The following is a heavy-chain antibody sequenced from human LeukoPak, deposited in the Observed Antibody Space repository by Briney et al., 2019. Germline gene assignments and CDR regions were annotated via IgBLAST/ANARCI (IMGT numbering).Heavy chain of an antibody. Sequence: PGGSLRLSCAASGFTFSTYSMNWVRQAPGKGLEWISYISSFSGTIDYGDSVKGRFTISRDNSKNGLHLQMNSLRPEDTAIYYCAREGFTSAWLYYYYYMDVWGKGTTVTVSS. D-gene: IGHD6-25*01. CDR2: ISSFSGTI. CDR1: GFTFSTYS. CDR3: AREGFTSAWLYYYYYMDV. J-gene: IGHJ6*03. V-gene: IGHV3-48*01.